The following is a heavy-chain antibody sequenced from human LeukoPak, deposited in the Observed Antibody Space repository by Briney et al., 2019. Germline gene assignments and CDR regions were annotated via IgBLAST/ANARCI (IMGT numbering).Heavy chain of an antibody. J-gene: IGHJ4*02. V-gene: IGHV3-23*01. CDR2: ISGSGGST. CDR3: AKDPVPAARSYYFDY. Sequence: GGSLRFSCAASGFTFSSYAMSWVRQAPGKGLEWVSAISGSGGSTYYADSVKGRFTISRDNSKNTLYLQMNSLRAEDTAVYYCAKDPVPAARSYYFDYWGQGTLVTVSS. CDR1: GFTFSSYA. D-gene: IGHD2-2*01.